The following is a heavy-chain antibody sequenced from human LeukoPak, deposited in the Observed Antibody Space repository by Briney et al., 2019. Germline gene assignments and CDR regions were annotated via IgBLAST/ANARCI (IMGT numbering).Heavy chain of an antibody. CDR3: ARVCGYSSGCFDY. V-gene: IGHV1-69*13. Sequence: GASVKVSCKASGGTFSSYAISWVRQAPGQGLEWMGGIIPIFGTANYAQKFQGRVTITADESTSTAYMELSSLRSEDTAVYYCARVCGYSSGCFDYWGQGTLVTVSS. D-gene: IGHD6-19*01. CDR2: IIPIFGTA. J-gene: IGHJ4*02. CDR1: GGTFSSYA.